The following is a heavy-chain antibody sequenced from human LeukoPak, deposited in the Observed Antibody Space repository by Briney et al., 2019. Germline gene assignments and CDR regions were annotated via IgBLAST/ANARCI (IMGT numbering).Heavy chain of an antibody. Sequence: GGSLRLSCATSGFTFSSFAMSWVRQAPGKGLEWVSAISGSGESTYYEDSVKGRFTISRDNSKNTVHVQMNSLRAEDTAVYYCAKDVGGTNFHYMDVWGKGTTVIVSS. CDR3: AKDVGGTNFHYMDV. J-gene: IGHJ6*03. CDR1: GFTFSSFA. V-gene: IGHV3-23*01. CDR2: ISGSGEST. D-gene: IGHD2-2*01.